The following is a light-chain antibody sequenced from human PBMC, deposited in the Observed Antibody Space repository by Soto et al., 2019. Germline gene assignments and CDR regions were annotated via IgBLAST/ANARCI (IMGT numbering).Light chain of an antibody. Sequence: DIQMTQSPSSLSASVGDRVTITCQASQDISNYLNWYQQKPGKAPKVLIYDTSSLETGVPSRFSGSGSGTDFTFTISSLQPEDIATYYCQQYDNLFTFGPGTKVDLK. J-gene: IGKJ3*01. CDR2: DTS. CDR3: QQYDNLFT. CDR1: QDISNY. V-gene: IGKV1-33*01.